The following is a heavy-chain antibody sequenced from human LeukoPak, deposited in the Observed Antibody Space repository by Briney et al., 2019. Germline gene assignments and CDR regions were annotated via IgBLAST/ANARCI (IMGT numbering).Heavy chain of an antibody. CDR3: ARWAPQYGGYAFDY. Sequence: GGFLRLSCAASGFTFSDYYMSWIRQAPGKGLEWVSYISSSGGTIYYADSVKGRFTISRDNAKNSLYLQMNSLRAEDTAVYYCARWAPQYGGYAFDYWGQGTLVTVSS. V-gene: IGHV3-11*01. J-gene: IGHJ4*02. CDR2: ISSSGGTI. D-gene: IGHD6-25*01. CDR1: GFTFSDYY.